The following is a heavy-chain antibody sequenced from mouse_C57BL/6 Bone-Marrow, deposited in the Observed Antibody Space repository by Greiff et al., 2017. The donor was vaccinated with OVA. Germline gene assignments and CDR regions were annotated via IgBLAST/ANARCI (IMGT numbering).Heavy chain of an antibody. J-gene: IGHJ3*01. V-gene: IGHV1-82*01. CDR3: ASPSYYYGSTWFAY. D-gene: IGHD1-1*01. CDR2: IYPGDGDT. CDR1: GYAFSSSW. Sequence: QVQLKQSGPELVKPGASVKISCKASGYAFSSSWMNWVKQRPGKGLEWIGRIYPGDGDTNYNGKFKGKATLTADKSSSTAYMQLSSLTSEDSAVYFCASPSYYYGSTWFAYWGQGTLVTVSA.